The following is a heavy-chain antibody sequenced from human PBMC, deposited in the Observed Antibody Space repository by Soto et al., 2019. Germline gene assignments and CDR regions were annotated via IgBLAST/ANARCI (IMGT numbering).Heavy chain of an antibody. D-gene: IGHD2-2*01. Sequence: QVQLVQSGAEVKKPGSSVKVSCKASGGTFSSYAISWVRQAPGQGLEWMGGIIPIFGTANYAQKVQGRVTITADESTSTTYMELSSLRSEDTAVYYCAREDSSTSSRGVYYYGMDVWGQGTTVTVSS. CDR3: AREDSSTSSRGVYYYGMDV. J-gene: IGHJ6*02. CDR1: GGTFSSYA. CDR2: IIPIFGTA. V-gene: IGHV1-69*01.